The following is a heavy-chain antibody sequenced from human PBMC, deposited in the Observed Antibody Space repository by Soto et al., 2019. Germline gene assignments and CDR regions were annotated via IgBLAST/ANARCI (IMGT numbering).Heavy chain of an antibody. D-gene: IGHD6-19*01. J-gene: IGHJ4*02. V-gene: IGHV4-31*03. Sequence: PSETLSLTCSVSGGSISSGGYSWSWIRQHPGKGLEWIGYISYSGTTYYNPSLKGRLTISVDMSKNQFSLKLSSVTAADTAVYYCAREKSGWYLDYWGQGTLVTVSS. CDR2: ISYSGTT. CDR3: AREKSGWYLDY. CDR1: GGSISSGGYS.